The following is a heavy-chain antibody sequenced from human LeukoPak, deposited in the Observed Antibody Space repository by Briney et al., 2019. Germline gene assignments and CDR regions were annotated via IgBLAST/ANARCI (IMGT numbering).Heavy chain of an antibody. CDR1: GFTFSSCG. D-gene: IGHD3-10*01. V-gene: IGHV3-23*01. CDR2: LSDSGGST. CDR3: AKGGAVSSKSITMIRGTRRYYYYMDV. Sequence: PGGTLRLSCAASGFTFSSCGMSWVRQAPGKGLEWVSALSDSGGSTFYAASVKGRFTISRDNSKNTLYLQMNRLRAEDTAVYYCAKGGAVSSKSITMIRGTRRYYYYMDVWGKGTTVTISS. J-gene: IGHJ6*03.